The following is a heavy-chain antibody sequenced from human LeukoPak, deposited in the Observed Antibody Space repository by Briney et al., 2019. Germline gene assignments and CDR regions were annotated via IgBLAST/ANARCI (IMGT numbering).Heavy chain of an antibody. V-gene: IGHV3-7*01. CDR3: ARDHELRYCSSTSCYYYYYGMDV. CDR2: IKQDGSGK. D-gene: IGHD2-2*01. J-gene: IGHJ6*02. CDR1: GFTFSSYW. Sequence: GGSLRLSCAASGFTFSSYWMSWVRQAPGKGLEVVANIKQDGSGKYYVDSVKGRFTISRDNAKNSLYLQMNSLRAEDTAVYYCARDHELRYCSSTSCYYYYYGMDVWGQGTTVTVSS.